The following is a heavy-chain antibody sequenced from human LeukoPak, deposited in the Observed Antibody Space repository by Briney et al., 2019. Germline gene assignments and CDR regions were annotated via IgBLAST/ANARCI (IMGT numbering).Heavy chain of an antibody. V-gene: IGHV4-34*01. CDR3: ARRQPYYYDSSGYYGDY. CDR1: GGSFSGYY. CDR2: INHSGST. J-gene: IGHJ4*02. D-gene: IGHD3-22*01. Sequence: SETLSLTCAVYGGSFSGYYRSWIRQPPGKGLEWIGEINHSGSTNYNPSLKSRVTISVDTSKNQFSLKLSSVTAADTAVYYCARRQPYYYDSSGYYGDYWGQGTLVTVSS.